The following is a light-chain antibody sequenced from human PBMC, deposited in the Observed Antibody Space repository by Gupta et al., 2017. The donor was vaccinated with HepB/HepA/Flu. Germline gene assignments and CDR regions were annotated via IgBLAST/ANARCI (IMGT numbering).Light chain of an antibody. CDR2: RNN. CDR1: SSNIGSNY. Sequence: QSVLTQPPSASGTPGQRVAISCSGSSSNIGSNYVSWYQQLPGTAPKLLMFRNNRRPSGVPDRFSGSKSDTSASLAISGLRSEDEADYYCAAWDDSLRGPVFGGGTKLTVL. V-gene: IGLV1-47*01. J-gene: IGLJ3*02. CDR3: AAWDDSLRGPV.